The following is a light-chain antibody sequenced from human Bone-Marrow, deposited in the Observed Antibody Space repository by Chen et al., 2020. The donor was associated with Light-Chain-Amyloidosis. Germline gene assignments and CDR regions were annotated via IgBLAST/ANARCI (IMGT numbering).Light chain of an antibody. J-gene: IGLJ3*02. Sequence: QSALTQPASVSGFPGQSITISCTRTNNEVGGNAFVSWYQRHPAQAPKFLIYEDTERASGVSNRFSGSKSGNTASLTISGLQAEDEADYYGSSFAAGSTWVFGGGTSLTVL. CDR2: EDT. V-gene: IGLV2-23*01. CDR1: NNEVGGNAF. CDR3: SSFAAGSTWV.